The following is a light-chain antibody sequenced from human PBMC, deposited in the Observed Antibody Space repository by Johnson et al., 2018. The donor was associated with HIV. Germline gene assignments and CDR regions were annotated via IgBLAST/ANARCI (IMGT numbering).Light chain of an antibody. CDR2: ENN. V-gene: IGLV1-51*02. J-gene: IGLJ1*01. Sequence: QSVLTQPPSVSAAPGQKVTISCSGSSSNIGNNYVSWYQQLPGTAPKLLIYENNKRPSGIPDLFSGSKSGTSATLGITGLQTGDEADYYCGTWDSSLSTGYVFGTGTKVTVL. CDR3: GTWDSSLSTGYV. CDR1: SSNIGNNY.